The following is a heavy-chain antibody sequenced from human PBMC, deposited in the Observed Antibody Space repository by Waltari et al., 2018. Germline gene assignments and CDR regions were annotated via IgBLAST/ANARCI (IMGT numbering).Heavy chain of an antibody. V-gene: IGHV3-7*01. D-gene: IGHD2-2*01. J-gene: IGHJ5*02. CDR2: IKQDGSEK. CDR1: GFSLSSYW. CDR3: AREVVLGRSNWFDP. Sequence: EVQLVESGGGLVQPGGSLRLSCAASGFSLSSYWMSWCGQAPGKGLEWVVNIKQDGSEKYYLDSVKGRFTISRDNTKNSLYLQMNSLRAEDTAVYYCAREVVLGRSNWFDPWGQGTLVTVSS.